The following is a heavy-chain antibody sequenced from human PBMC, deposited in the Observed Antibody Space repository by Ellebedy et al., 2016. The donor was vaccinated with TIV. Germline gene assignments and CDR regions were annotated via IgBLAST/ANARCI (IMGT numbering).Heavy chain of an antibody. CDR2: IYPGDSDT. J-gene: IGHJ4*02. CDR1: GYSFTSYW. V-gene: IGHV5-51*01. CDR3: VRLSYSNFDY. D-gene: IGHD4-11*01. Sequence: GESLKISCNGSGYSFTSYWIGWVRQMPGKGLDWMGIIYPGDSDTTYSPSFQGQVTISADKSISTAYLQWSSLKASDTAMYYCVRLSYSNFDYWGQGTLVTVSS.